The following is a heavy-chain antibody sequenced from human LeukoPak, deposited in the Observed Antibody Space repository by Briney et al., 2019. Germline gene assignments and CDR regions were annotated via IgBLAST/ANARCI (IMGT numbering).Heavy chain of an antibody. CDR3: ARAIATYFDAFDI. Sequence: SETLSLTCAVYGGSFSGYYWSWIRQPPGKGLGWIGEINHSGSTNYNPSLKSRVTISLDTSKSQFSLRLSSVTAADTAVYYCARAIATYFDAFDIWGQGTMVTVSS. V-gene: IGHV4-34*01. D-gene: IGHD2-21*01. CDR2: INHSGST. CDR1: GGSFSGYY. J-gene: IGHJ3*02.